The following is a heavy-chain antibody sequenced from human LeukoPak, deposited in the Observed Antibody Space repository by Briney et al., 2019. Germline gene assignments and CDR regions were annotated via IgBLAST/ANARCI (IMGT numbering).Heavy chain of an antibody. D-gene: IGHD6-19*01. CDR1: GFTFSSYA. CDR3: AIEPASSGWFDP. Sequence: PGGFLRLSRAASGFTFSSYAMSWVRQAPGKGLEWVSAISGTGGRTYYADSVKGRFTISRDNSKNTLYLQMNSLRAEDTAVYYCAIEPASSGWFDPWGQGTLVTVSS. J-gene: IGHJ5*02. CDR2: ISGTGGRT. V-gene: IGHV3-23*01.